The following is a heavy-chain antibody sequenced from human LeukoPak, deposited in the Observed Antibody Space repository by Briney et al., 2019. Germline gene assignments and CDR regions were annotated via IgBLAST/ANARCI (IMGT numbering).Heavy chain of an antibody. V-gene: IGHV4-59*01. CDR1: GGCISGYY. D-gene: IGHD3-22*01. J-gene: IGHJ3*02. CDR3: ARGGLENGYHSNDGFDI. CDR2: IYYSGST. Sequence: SETLTLTCTVSGGCISGYYWSWIRQPPGKGLEWIGYIYYSGSTKYNPSLKSRVTMSVDTSRNQFSLKLSSVTAADTAVYYCARGGLENGYHSNDGFDIWGQGTMVTVSS.